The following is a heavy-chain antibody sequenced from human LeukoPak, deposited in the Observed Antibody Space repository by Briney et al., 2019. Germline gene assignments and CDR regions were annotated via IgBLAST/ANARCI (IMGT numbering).Heavy chain of an antibody. J-gene: IGHJ4*02. CDR1: GDSISSSSYY. D-gene: IGHD3-22*01. V-gene: IGHV4-39*07. Sequence: PSETLSLTCIVSGDSISSSSYYWGWIRQPPGKGLEWIGSISYSGSIYYNPSLKSRVTISVDTSKNQFSLKLSSVTAADTAVYYCARAHFITMIRFQGFDYWGQGTLVTVSS. CDR2: ISYSGSI. CDR3: ARAHFITMIRFQGFDY.